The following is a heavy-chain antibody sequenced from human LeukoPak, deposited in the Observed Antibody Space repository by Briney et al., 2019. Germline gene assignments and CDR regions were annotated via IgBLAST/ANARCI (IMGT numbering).Heavy chain of an antibody. Sequence: GGSLRLSCTVSGFTVSSNSWSWVRQAPGKGLEWVSFIYSGGNTHYSDSVKGRFTLSRDNSKNTLYLQMNSLRAEDTAVYYCARDPGYNYGFDYWGQGTLVTVSS. CDR3: ARDPGYNYGFDY. J-gene: IGHJ4*02. CDR2: IYSGGNT. D-gene: IGHD5-18*01. V-gene: IGHV3-53*01. CDR1: GFTVSSNS.